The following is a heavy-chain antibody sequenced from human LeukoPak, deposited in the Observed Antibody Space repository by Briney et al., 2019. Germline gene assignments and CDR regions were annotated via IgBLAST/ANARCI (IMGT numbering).Heavy chain of an antibody. Sequence: SETLSLTCTVSGGSISSYYWSWIRQPPGKGLEWIGYIYYSGSTNYNPSLKSRVTISVDTSKNQFSLKLSSVTAADTAVYYCARHKGYCTNGVCSSGFDPWGQGTLVTVSS. V-gene: IGHV4-59*08. D-gene: IGHD2-8*01. CDR1: GGSISSYY. CDR3: ARHKGYCTNGVCSSGFDP. J-gene: IGHJ5*02. CDR2: IYYSGST.